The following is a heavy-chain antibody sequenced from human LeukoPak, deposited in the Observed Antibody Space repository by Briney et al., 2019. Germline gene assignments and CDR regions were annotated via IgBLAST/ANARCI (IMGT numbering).Heavy chain of an antibody. D-gene: IGHD2-8*01. CDR3: ARLHCTNGVCYSDY. J-gene: IGHJ4*02. CDR2: INHSGST. Sequence: SETLSLTCAVYGGSFSGYYWSWIRQPPGKGLEWIGEINHSGSTNYNPSLKSRVTISVDTSKNQFSLKLSFVTAADTAVYYCARLHCTNGVCYSDYWGQGTLVTVSS. CDR1: GGSFSGYY. V-gene: IGHV4-34*01.